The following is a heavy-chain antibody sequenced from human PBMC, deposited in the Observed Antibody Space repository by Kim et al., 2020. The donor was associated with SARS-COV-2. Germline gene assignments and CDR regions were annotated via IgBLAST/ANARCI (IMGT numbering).Heavy chain of an antibody. V-gene: IGHV3-23*01. CDR3: AKELEYYDFWSGYYTGWSFDY. CDR2: ISGSGGST. D-gene: IGHD3-3*01. CDR1: GFTFSSYA. J-gene: IGHJ4*02. Sequence: GGSLRLSCAASGFTFSSYAMSWVHQAPGKGLEWVSAISGSGGSTYYADSVKGRFTISRDNSKNTLYLQMNSLRAEDTAVYYCAKELEYYDFWSGYYTGWSFDYWGQGTLVTVSS.